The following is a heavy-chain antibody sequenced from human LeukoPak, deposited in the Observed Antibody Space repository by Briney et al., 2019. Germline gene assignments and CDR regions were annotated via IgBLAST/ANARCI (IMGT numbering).Heavy chain of an antibody. CDR1: GGSFSGYY. D-gene: IGHD6-13*01. Sequence: SETLSLTCAVYGGSFSGYYWSWIRQPPGKGLEWIGEINHSGSTNYNPSLKSRVTISVDTSKNQFSLKLSSVTAADTAVYYCARRPIAAAGPQSWFDPWGQGTLVTVSS. CDR3: ARRPIAAAGPQSWFDP. V-gene: IGHV4-34*01. J-gene: IGHJ5*02. CDR2: INHSGST.